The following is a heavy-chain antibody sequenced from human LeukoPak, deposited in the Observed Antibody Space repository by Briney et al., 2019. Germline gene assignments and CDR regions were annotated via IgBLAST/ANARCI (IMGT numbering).Heavy chain of an antibody. J-gene: IGHJ4*02. V-gene: IGHV1-3*01. D-gene: IGHD4-11*01. CDR3: ARDDFSTYPGLNYFDY. CDR2: TNVGNDYT. CDR1: GYTFTHYA. Sequence: ASVTVSCKASGYTFTHYAVHWVGRAPGQGLEWMGWTNVGNDYTESSQKFQDRLTITSDTTATTVYMELSSLRSEDTAVYYCARDDFSTYPGLNYFDYWGQGSLVTVSS.